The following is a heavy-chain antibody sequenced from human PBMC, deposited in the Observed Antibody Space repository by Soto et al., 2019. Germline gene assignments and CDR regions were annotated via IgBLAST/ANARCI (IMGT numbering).Heavy chain of an antibody. CDR1: GYTFTSYA. J-gene: IGHJ4*02. D-gene: IGHD5-18*01. CDR2: INAGNGNT. CDR3: ARGLNGYLHYFDY. V-gene: IGHV1-3*01. Sequence: ASVKVSCKASGYTFTSYAMHWVRQAPGQRLDWMGWINAGNGNTKYSQKFQGRVTITRDTSASTAYMELSSLRSEDTAVYYCARGLNGYLHYFDYWGQGTPVTVSS.